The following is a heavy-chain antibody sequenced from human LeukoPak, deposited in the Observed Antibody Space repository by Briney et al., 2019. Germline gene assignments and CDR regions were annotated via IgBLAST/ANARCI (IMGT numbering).Heavy chain of an antibody. CDR3: AKDLMTTTEY. J-gene: IGHJ4*02. CDR2: ISSSSSTI. V-gene: IGHV3-48*01. CDR1: GFTFSSYS. D-gene: IGHD4-11*01. Sequence: GGSLRLSCAASGFTFSSYSMNWVRQAPGKGLEWVSYISSSSSTIYYADSVKGRFTISRDNAKNSLYLQMNSLRAEDTAVYYCAKDLMTTTEYWGQGTLVTVSS.